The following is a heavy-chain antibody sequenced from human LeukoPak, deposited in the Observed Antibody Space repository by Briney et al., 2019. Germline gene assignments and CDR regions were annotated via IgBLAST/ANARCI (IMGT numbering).Heavy chain of an antibody. D-gene: IGHD4-23*01. V-gene: IGHV4-59*01. CDR3: ARDNGNSLDY. J-gene: IGHJ4*02. CDR2: IYYRGST. CDR1: GGSISNYY. Sequence: PSETLSLTCTVSGGSISNYYWSWIRQPPGKGLEYIGYIYYRGSTNYNPSLKSRVTISVDTSKNQFSLKLTSLTAADTAVYYCARDNGNSLDYWGQGTLVTVSS.